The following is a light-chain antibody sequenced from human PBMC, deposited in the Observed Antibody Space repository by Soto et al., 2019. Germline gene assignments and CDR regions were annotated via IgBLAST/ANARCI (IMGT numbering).Light chain of an antibody. V-gene: IGKV1-39*01. CDR3: QQSYTTLFT. CDR2: AAS. CDR1: QSISNY. J-gene: IGKJ3*01. Sequence: DIQMTQSPSSLSASVGDRVTTTCRASQSISNYLNWYQQKPGKAPKLLIYAASSLQSGVPSRFSGSGSGIDFTLTISSLQPEDFATYSCQQSYTTLFTFGPGTNVDI.